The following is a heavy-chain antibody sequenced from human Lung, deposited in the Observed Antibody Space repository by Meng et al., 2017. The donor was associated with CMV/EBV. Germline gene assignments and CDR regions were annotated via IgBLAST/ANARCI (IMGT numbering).Heavy chain of an antibody. CDR3: ARAYCSGGSCYSFDWFDP. V-gene: IGHV2-5*02. Sequence: QITLKESGPTLVKPXXTLTLTXTFSGFSLSTSGVGVGWFRQPPGKALEWLALIYWDDDKRYSPSLKSRLTITKDTSKNQVVLTMTNMDPVDTATYYCARAYCSGGSCYSFDWFDPWGQGTLGNVSS. CDR2: IYWDDDK. J-gene: IGHJ5*02. CDR1: GFSLSTSGVG. D-gene: IGHD2-15*01.